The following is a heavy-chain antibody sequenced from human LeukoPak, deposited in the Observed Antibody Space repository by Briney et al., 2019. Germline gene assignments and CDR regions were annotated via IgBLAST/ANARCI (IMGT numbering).Heavy chain of an antibody. J-gene: IGHJ4*02. CDR1: RGSISSSTYY. V-gene: IGHV4-39*01. CDR3: GVGDSSVYKAPYFDY. Sequence: PSETLSLTCTVSRGSISSSTYYWGWIRQPPGKGLEWIGSMYYTGNTYYNPSLKSRVTMSVDTSKNQLSLKLSSVTAADTAVYYCGVGDSSVYKAPYFDYWGQGTLVTVSS. CDR2: MYYTGNT. D-gene: IGHD3-22*01.